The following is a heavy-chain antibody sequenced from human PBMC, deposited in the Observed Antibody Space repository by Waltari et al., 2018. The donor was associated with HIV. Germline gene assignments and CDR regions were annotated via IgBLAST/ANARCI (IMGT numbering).Heavy chain of an antibody. CDR3: ARGAYSSGWTFDY. CDR1: GFTFRSFT. Sequence: QVQLVESGGGVVQPGRSLRLSCAASGFTFRSFTMHWVRQAPGKGLGWVALISYDGSNKYYADSVKGRFTISRDDSKNTLYLQMNSLRAEDTAVYYCARGAYSSGWTFDYWGQGTLVTVSS. D-gene: IGHD6-19*01. CDR2: ISYDGSNK. J-gene: IGHJ4*02. V-gene: IGHV3-30*04.